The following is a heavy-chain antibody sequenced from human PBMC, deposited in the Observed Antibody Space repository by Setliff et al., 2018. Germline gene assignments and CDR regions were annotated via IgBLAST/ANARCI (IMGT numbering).Heavy chain of an antibody. Sequence: PGESLKISCKGSGYSFTTYWIAWVRQMPGKGLEWMGVIYPGDSGTRYSPSFQGQVTISADKSISTAYLQWSSLKASDTAIYYCARTRSVILNWFDPWGQGTLVTVSS. D-gene: IGHD4-4*01. CDR3: ARTRSVILNWFDP. CDR2: IYPGDSGT. V-gene: IGHV5-51*01. J-gene: IGHJ5*02. CDR1: GYSFTTYW.